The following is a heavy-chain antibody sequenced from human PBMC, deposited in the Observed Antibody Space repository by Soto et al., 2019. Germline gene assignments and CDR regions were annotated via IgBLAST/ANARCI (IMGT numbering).Heavy chain of an antibody. Sequence: GGSLRLSCAASGFTFSSYGMHWVRQAPGKGLEWVAVISYDGSNKYYADSVKGRFTISRDNSKNTLYLQMNSLRAEDTAVYYCAKVDTYGGPDAFDIWGQGTMVTV. CDR3: AKVDTYGGPDAFDI. V-gene: IGHV3-30*18. D-gene: IGHD4-17*01. CDR1: GFTFSSYG. CDR2: ISYDGSNK. J-gene: IGHJ3*02.